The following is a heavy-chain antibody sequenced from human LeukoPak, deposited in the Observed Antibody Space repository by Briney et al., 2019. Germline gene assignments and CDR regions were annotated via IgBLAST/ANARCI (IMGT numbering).Heavy chain of an antibody. Sequence: PGRSLRLSCAASGFTFSSYGMHWVRQAPGKGLEWVAVISYDGSNKYYADSVKGRFTISRDNSKNTLYLQMNSLRAEDTAVYYCAKQGSGPTPDLGWYFDYWGQGTLVTVSS. CDR3: AKQGSGPTPDLGWYFDY. D-gene: IGHD3-10*01. CDR1: GFTFSSYG. J-gene: IGHJ4*02. CDR2: ISYDGSNK. V-gene: IGHV3-30*18.